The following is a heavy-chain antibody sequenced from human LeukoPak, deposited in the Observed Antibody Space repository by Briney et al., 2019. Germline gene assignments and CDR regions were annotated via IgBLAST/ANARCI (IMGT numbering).Heavy chain of an antibody. J-gene: IGHJ4*02. CDR3: ARDVSGCFDY. Sequence: GRSLRLSCAASGFTFSSYGMPWVRQAPGKGLEWVAVIWYDGSNKYYADSMKGRFTISRDNSKNTLYLQMNSLRAEDTAVYYCARDVSGCFDYWGQGTLVTVSS. CDR2: IWYDGSNK. V-gene: IGHV3-33*01. D-gene: IGHD6-19*01. CDR1: GFTFSSYG.